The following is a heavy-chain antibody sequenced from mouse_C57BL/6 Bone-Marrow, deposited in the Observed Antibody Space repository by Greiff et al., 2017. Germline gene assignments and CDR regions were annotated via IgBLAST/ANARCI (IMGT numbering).Heavy chain of an antibody. J-gene: IGHJ1*03. Sequence: QVQLQQPGAELVRPGSSVKLSCKASGYTFTSYWMDWVKQRPGPGLEWIGNIYPSDSETHYNQKFKDKATLTVDKSSSTAYMQLSSLTSEDSAVYYCARSGCWYFDVWGTGTTVTVSS. CDR3: ARSGCWYFDV. CDR2: IYPSDSET. CDR1: GYTFTSYW. V-gene: IGHV1-61*01.